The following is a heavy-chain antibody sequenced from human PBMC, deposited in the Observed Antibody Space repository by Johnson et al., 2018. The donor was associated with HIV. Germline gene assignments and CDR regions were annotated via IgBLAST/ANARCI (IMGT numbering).Heavy chain of an antibody. V-gene: IGHV3-30*04. CDR2: ISYDGSNK. CDR1: GFTFSSYA. Sequence: QVQLVESGGGVVRPGGSLRLSCAASGFTFSSYAMHWVRQAPGKGLEWVAVISYDGSNKYYADSVKGRFTISRDNSKNTLYLQMNSLRAEDTAVYYCASTSSGWFYAFDIWGQGTMVTVSS. CDR3: ASTSSGWFYAFDI. D-gene: IGHD6-19*01. J-gene: IGHJ3*02.